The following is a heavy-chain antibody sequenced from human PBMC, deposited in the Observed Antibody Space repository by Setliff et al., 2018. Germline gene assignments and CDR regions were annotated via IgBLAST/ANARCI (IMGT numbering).Heavy chain of an antibody. CDR2: LYTSGDT. J-gene: IGHJ4*02. Sequence: LSLTCTVSGGSISSHYWTWTRQPAGKGLEWIGRLYTSGDTNYNPSLKSRVSMSLDTSKNQFSLKLSSVTAADTAVYYCARDRVVVLAGRRGFYFDYWGQGTPVTVSS. CDR1: GGSISSHY. D-gene: IGHD2-15*01. V-gene: IGHV4-4*07. CDR3: ARDRVVVLAGRRGFYFDY.